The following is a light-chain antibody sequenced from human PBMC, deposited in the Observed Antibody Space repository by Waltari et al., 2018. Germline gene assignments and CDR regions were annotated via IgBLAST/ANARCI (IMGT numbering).Light chain of an antibody. CDR2: DVV. CDR1: SINVGNYNF. Sequence: QSALTQPRSVFGSPGQSVTISCSGPSINVGNYNFVSWYQQHPGNAPKLLIYDVVKRPSGVPDRFSDSKSGNTASLTISGLQTEDEADYYCCSYAGSYTFVFGGGTQLTVL. CDR3: CSYAGSYTFV. V-gene: IGLV2-11*01. J-gene: IGLJ7*01.